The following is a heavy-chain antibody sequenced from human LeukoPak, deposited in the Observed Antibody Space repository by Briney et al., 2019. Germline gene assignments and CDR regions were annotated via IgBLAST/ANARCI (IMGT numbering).Heavy chain of an antibody. Sequence: GGSLRLSCAASGFTLSTYAMSWVRQTPGKGLEWVAATSSGDAGTYHADSVRGRFTISRDNSKNTLYLQMNSLRAEDAAVYFCAKAPVTSCRGAYCYPFDSWGQGTLVTVSS. CDR3: AKAPVTSCRGAYCYPFDS. V-gene: IGHV3-23*01. CDR2: TSSGDAGT. J-gene: IGHJ4*02. D-gene: IGHD2-21*01. CDR1: GFTLSTYA.